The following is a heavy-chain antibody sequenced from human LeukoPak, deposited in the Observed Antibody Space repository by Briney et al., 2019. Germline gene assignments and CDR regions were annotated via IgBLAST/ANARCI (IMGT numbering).Heavy chain of an antibody. Sequence: GDSLKIPCKDSGSNFTNFWIGWVRQMPGRGLEWMGIIYPGDSDTTYSPSFQGRVTILADRSISTAYLQWTSLEASDTGMYYCARHCYGANCYAWGQGTLVTVSS. J-gene: IGHJ5*02. CDR3: ARHCYGANCYA. D-gene: IGHD4/OR15-4a*01. CDR1: GSNFTNFW. V-gene: IGHV5-51*01. CDR2: IYPGDSDT.